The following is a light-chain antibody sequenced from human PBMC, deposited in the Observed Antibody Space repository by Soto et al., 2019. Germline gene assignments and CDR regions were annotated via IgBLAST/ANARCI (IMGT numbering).Light chain of an antibody. CDR3: QQRSNWPQLT. CDR2: GAS. J-gene: IGKJ4*01. V-gene: IGKV3-11*01. CDR1: QSVSNS. Sequence: EIVLPQSPATLSSSPGESVTLSCRASQSVSNSLAWYQQKPGQPPRLLIYGASTRATGIPARFSGSGSGTDFTLTIRSLEPEDFAVYYCQQRSNWPQLTVGGGTKVDIK.